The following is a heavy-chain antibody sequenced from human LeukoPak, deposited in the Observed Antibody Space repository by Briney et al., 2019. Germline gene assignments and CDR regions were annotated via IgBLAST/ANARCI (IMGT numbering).Heavy chain of an antibody. V-gene: IGHV3-9*01. CDR1: GFTFSSYE. CDR2: ISWNSGSI. CDR3: AKGAQDTAMYYYGMDV. D-gene: IGHD5-18*01. Sequence: SLRLSCAASGFTFSSYEMNWVRQAPGKGLEWVSGISWNSGSIGYADSVKGRFTISRDNAKNSLYLQMNSLRAEDTALYYCAKGAQDTAMYYYGMDVWGQGTTVTVSS. J-gene: IGHJ6*02.